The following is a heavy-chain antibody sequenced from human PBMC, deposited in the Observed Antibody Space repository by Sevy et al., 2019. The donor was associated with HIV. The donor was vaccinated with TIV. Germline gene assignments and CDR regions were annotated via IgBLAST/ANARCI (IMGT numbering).Heavy chain of an antibody. V-gene: IGHV4-39*01. J-gene: IGHJ6*02. CDR3: ARQGWSVVVVAASGNGLDV. Sequence: SETLSLTCTVSGGPISSSSYYWAWIRQPPGKGLEWIGSIYYSGSTYYNPSLKSRVTISVDTSKNQFSLKVTSVTAADTAVYYCARQGWSVVVVAASGNGLDVWGQGTTVTVSS. CDR1: GGPISSSSYY. D-gene: IGHD2-15*01. CDR2: IYYSGST.